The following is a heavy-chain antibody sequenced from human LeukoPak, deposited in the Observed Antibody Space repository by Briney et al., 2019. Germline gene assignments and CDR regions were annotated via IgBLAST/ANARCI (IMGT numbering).Heavy chain of an antibody. D-gene: IGHD2-2*01. J-gene: IGHJ6*02. CDR1: GFTFSSYS. V-gene: IGHV3-48*02. CDR3: ARDYSSSGTFFGYYYGMDV. CDR2: ISGSSKII. Sequence: GGSLRVSCAASGFTFSSYSMNWVRQAPGKGLEWISYISGSSKIIHWAESLKGRFTISRDNAKNSLYLQMNSLRDEDTAVYYCARDYSSSGTFFGYYYGMDVWGQGTTVTVSS.